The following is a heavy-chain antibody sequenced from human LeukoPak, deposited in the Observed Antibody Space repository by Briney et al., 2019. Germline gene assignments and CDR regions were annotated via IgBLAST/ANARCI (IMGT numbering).Heavy chain of an antibody. CDR2: ISWNSGSI. CDR1: GFTFDDYA. J-gene: IGHJ4*02. V-gene: IGHV3-9*01. D-gene: IGHD5-12*01. CDR3: AKDGNIVATTTFDY. Sequence: GRSLRLSCAASGFTFDDYAMHWVRQAPGKGLEWVSGISWNSGSIGYADSVKGRFTISRDNAKNSLYLQMNSLRVEDTALYYCAKDGNIVATTTFDYWGQGTLVTVSS.